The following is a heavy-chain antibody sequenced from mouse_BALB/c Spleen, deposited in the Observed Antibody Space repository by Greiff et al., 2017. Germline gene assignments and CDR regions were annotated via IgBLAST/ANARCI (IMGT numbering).Heavy chain of an antibody. CDR2: IYPGDGDT. V-gene: IGHV1-80*01. CDR3: ARSYGYSYAMDY. J-gene: IGHJ4*01. CDR1: GYAFSSYW. Sequence: VKLMESGAELVRPGSSVKISCKASGYAFSSYWMNWVKQRPGQGLEWIGQIYPGDGDTNYNGKFKGKATLTADKSSSTAYMQLSSLTSEDSAVYFCARSYGYSYAMDYWGQGTSVTVSS. D-gene: IGHD2-2*01.